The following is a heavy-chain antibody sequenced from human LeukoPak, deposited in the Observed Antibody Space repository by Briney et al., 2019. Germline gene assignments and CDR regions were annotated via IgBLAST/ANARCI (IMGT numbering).Heavy chain of an antibody. J-gene: IGHJ4*02. CDR2: IYSGGST. D-gene: IGHD6-13*01. CDR3: ARDLAAAGTRVNDY. Sequence: GGPLRLSCAASGFTVSSNYMSWVRQAPGKGLEWVSVIYSGGSTYYADSVKGRFTISRDNSKNTLYLQMNSLRAEDTAVYYCARDLAAAGTRVNDYWGQGTLVTVSS. V-gene: IGHV3-53*01. CDR1: GFTVSSNY.